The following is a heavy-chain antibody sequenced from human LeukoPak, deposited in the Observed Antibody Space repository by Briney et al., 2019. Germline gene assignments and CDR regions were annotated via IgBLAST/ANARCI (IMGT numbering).Heavy chain of an antibody. CDR2: INPNSGGT. Sequence: TSVKVSCKASGYTFTGYYMHWVRQAPGQGLEWMGWINPNSGGTNYAQKFQGRVTMTRDTSISTAYMELSRLRSDDTAVYYCARDRRRDGYNPYYMDVWGKGTTVTVSS. V-gene: IGHV1-2*02. CDR3: ARDRRRDGYNPYYMDV. D-gene: IGHD5-24*01. CDR1: GYTFTGYY. J-gene: IGHJ6*03.